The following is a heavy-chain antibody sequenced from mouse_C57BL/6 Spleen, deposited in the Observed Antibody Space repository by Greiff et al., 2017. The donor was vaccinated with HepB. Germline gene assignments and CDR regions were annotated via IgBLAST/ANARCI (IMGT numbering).Heavy chain of an antibody. CDR1: GFSLTSYG. CDR2: IWRGGST. CDR3: AKSDYYGSSPGAMDY. Sequence: QVQLQQSGPGLVQPSQSLSITCTVSGFSLTSYGVHWVRQSPGKGLEWLGVIWRGGSTDYNAAFMSRLSITKDNSKSQVFFKMNSLQADDTAIYYCAKSDYYGSSPGAMDYWGQGTSVTVSS. V-gene: IGHV2-5*01. D-gene: IGHD1-1*01. J-gene: IGHJ4*01.